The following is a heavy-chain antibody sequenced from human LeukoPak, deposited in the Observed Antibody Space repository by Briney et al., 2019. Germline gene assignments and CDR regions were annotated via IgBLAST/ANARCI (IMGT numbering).Heavy chain of an antibody. CDR3: ARVGDWNDLVY. D-gene: IGHD1-1*01. Sequence: KPSETLSPTCTVPGGSISPYYWSWIRQTPGKGLEWIGYILYSGTTTNYNPSLKSRVTISVDTSKNQFSLKLSSVTAADTAVYYCARVGDWNDLVYWGQGTLVTVSS. V-gene: IGHV4-59*01. J-gene: IGHJ4*02. CDR1: GGSISPYY. CDR2: ILYSGTTT.